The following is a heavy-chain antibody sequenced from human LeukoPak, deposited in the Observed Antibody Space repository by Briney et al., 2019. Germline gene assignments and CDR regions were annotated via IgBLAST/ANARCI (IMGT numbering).Heavy chain of an antibody. CDR2: IKQDGSEK. Sequence: GGSLRLSCEASGFTFNNYNMNWVRQAPGKGLEWVANIKQDGSEKHYVDSVKGRFTISRDNAKNSLYLQMDSLRAEDTAIYYCARDANAGYSVNWFDPWGQGTLVTVSS. D-gene: IGHD5/OR15-5a*01. V-gene: IGHV3-7*03. CDR1: GFTFNNYN. CDR3: ARDANAGYSVNWFDP. J-gene: IGHJ5*01.